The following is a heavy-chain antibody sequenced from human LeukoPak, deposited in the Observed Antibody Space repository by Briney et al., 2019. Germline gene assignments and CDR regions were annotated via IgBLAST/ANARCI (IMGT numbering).Heavy chain of an antibody. D-gene: IGHD6-19*01. J-gene: IGHJ4*02. CDR2: INHSGST. CDR1: GGSFSGYY. Sequence: SETLSLTCAVYGGSFSGYYWSWIRQPPGKGLEWIGEINHSGSTNYNPSLKSRVTISVDTSKNQFSLKLSSVTAADTAAYYCARRGRRAVAVPFDYWGQGTLVTVSS. V-gene: IGHV4-34*01. CDR3: ARRGRRAVAVPFDY.